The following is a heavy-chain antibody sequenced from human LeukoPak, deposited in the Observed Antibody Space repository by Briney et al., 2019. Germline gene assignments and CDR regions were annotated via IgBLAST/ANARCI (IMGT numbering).Heavy chain of an antibody. J-gene: IGHJ4*02. CDR1: GFTFNSYT. D-gene: IGHD1-14*01. Sequence: KTGGSLRLSCTASGFTFNSYTISWVREAPGKGLEWVSSISGSGNYIYLAASVKGRFTISRDYAQNSVYLQMNSLKDEDTAVYYCARSRTSSPYDKNLNFWGQGTLVIVSS. CDR3: ARSRTSSPYDKNLNF. CDR2: ISGSGNYI. V-gene: IGHV3-21*01.